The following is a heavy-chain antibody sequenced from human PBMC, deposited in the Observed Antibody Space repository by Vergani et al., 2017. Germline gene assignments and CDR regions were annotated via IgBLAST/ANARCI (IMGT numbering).Heavy chain of an antibody. CDR1: GGSISSGSYY. Sequence: QVQLQESGPGLVKPSQTLSLTCTVSGGSISSGSYYWSWIRQPARKGLEWIGRIYTSGSTNYNPSLKSRVTISVDTSKNQFSLKLSSVTAADTAVYYWAREGIAVAGNLFNTWFDPWGQGTLVTVSS. D-gene: IGHD6-19*01. V-gene: IGHV4-61*02. CDR3: AREGIAVAGNLFNTWFDP. CDR2: IYTSGST. J-gene: IGHJ5*02.